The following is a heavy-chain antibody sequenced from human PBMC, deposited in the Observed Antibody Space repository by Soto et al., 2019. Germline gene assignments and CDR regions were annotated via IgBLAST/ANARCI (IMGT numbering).Heavy chain of an antibody. V-gene: IGHV4-59*08. D-gene: IGHD1-26*01. Sequence: SETLSLTCTVSGGSISNYYWSWIRQPPGKRLQWIGYISDSGTTNYNPSLKSRLTISRDTSRNQFSLKLSTVTAADTALYYCARQRGVPTDYYFDYWGRGTLVTVSS. CDR1: GGSISNYY. CDR3: ARQRGVPTDYYFDY. CDR2: ISDSGTT. J-gene: IGHJ4*02.